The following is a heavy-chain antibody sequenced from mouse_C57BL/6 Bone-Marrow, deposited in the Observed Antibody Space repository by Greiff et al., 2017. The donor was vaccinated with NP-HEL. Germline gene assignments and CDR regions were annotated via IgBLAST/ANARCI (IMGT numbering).Heavy chain of an antibody. J-gene: IGHJ2*01. CDR3: ARVYYDYD. CDR1: GYTFTDYY. CDR2: INPNNGGT. D-gene: IGHD2-4*01. V-gene: IGHV1-26*01. Sequence: EVQLQQSGPELVKPGASVKISCKASGYTFTDYYMNWVKQSHGKSLEWIGDINPNNGGTSYNQKFKGKATLTVDKSSSTAYMELRSLTSEDSAVYYCARVYYDYDWGQGTTLTVSS.